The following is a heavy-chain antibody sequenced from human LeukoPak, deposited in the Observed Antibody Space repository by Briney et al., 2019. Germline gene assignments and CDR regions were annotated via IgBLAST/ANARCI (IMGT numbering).Heavy chain of an antibody. CDR3: TRYYYDSSGYFDHYYYGMDV. Sequence: GGSLRLSCAASGFTFSGSAMHWVRQASGKGLEWVGRIRSKANSYATAYAASVKGRFTISRDDSKNTAYLQMNSLKTEDTAVYYCTRYYYDSSGYFDHYYYGMDVWGQGTTVTVSS. CDR1: GFTFSGSA. CDR2: IRSKANSYAT. D-gene: IGHD3-22*01. V-gene: IGHV3-73*01. J-gene: IGHJ6*02.